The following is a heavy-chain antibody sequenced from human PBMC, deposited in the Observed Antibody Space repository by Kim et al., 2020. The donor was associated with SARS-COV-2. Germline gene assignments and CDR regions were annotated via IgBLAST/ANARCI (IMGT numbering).Heavy chain of an antibody. Sequence: KYSQNFQGRVSTPRDTSAGTAYMELSSLRSEDTTVYYCARDSGRRSFDSWGQGTLVTVSS. V-gene: IGHV1-3*01. CDR3: ARDSGRRSFDS. D-gene: IGHD3-10*01. J-gene: IGHJ4*02.